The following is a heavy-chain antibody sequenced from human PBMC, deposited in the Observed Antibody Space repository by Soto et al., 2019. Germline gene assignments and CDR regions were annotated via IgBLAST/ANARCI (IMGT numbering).Heavy chain of an antibody. CDR1: GYTFTSYA. D-gene: IGHD3-9*01. Sequence: GASVKVSCKASGYTFTSYAMHWVRQAPGQRLEWMGWINAGNGNTKYSQKFQGRVTITRDTSASTAYMELSSLRSEGTAVYYCARNIILSGYYPHPTYGMDVWGQGTTVTVS. V-gene: IGHV1-3*01. CDR3: ARNIILSGYYPHPTYGMDV. J-gene: IGHJ6*02. CDR2: INAGNGNT.